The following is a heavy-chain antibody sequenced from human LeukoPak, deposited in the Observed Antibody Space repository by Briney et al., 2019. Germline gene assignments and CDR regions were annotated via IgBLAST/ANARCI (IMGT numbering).Heavy chain of an antibody. Sequence: ASVKVSCKASGYTFTSYGISWVRQAPGQGLEWMGWISAYNGNTNYAQKLQGRVTMTTDTSTSTAYMELRSLRSEDTAVYYCAREVSSGYYHYFDYWGQGTLVTVSS. D-gene: IGHD3-22*01. CDR1: GYTFTSYG. CDR2: ISAYNGNT. V-gene: IGHV1-18*01. J-gene: IGHJ4*02. CDR3: AREVSSGYYHYFDY.